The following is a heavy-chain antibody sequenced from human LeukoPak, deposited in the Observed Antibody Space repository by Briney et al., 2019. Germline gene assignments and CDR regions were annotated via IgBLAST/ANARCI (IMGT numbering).Heavy chain of an antibody. Sequence: GGSLRLSCVASGFTLSASALHWVRQAPGKGLEWVAVISYDGSNKYYADSVKGRFTISRDNSKNTLYLQMNSLRAEDTAVYYCARDRISRFLNWFDPWGQGTLVTVSS. CDR2: ISYDGSNK. V-gene: IGHV3-30-3*01. CDR3: ARDRISRFLNWFDP. CDR1: GFTLSASA. J-gene: IGHJ5*02. D-gene: IGHD2/OR15-2a*01.